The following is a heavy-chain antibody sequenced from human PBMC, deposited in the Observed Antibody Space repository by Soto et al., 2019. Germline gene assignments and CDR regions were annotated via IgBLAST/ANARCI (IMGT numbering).Heavy chain of an antibody. J-gene: IGHJ5*02. CDR2: ISAYNGNT. Sequence: ASVKVSCKASGYSFTIYGISLVRQAPGQGLEWMGWISAYNGNTNYAQKLQGRVTMTTDTSTSTAYMELRSLRSDDTAVYYCARVTYYDFWSGYLNWFDPWGQGTLVTVSS. CDR1: GYSFTIYG. V-gene: IGHV1-18*01. CDR3: ARVTYYDFWSGYLNWFDP. D-gene: IGHD3-3*01.